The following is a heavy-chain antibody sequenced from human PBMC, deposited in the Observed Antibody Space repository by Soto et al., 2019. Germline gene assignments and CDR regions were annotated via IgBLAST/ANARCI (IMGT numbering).Heavy chain of an antibody. Sequence: EVQLLESGGGLVQPGGSLRLSCAASGFTFSSYAMSWVRQAPGKGLEWVSAISGSGGSTYYADSVKGRFTISRDNSKNTLYLQMNSLRAEDTAVYYCAKGPLGSGSYYNVYYYYYYMDVWGKGTTVTVSS. CDR2: ISGSGGST. D-gene: IGHD3-10*01. CDR1: GFTFSSYA. J-gene: IGHJ6*03. CDR3: AKGPLGSGSYYNVYYYYYYMDV. V-gene: IGHV3-23*01.